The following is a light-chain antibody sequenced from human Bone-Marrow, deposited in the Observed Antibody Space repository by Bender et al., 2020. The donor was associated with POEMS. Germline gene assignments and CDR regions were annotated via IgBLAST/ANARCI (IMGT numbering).Light chain of an antibody. CDR2: NDS. J-gene: IGLJ3*02. CDR1: PVPKYH. V-gene: IGLV3-25*03. Sequence: SHELTQPPSVSVSPGQTAEITCSGDPVPKYHSYWYQQKPGQAPLLLIYNDSERPSGIPERFSGSSSGTTATLTVSEVQAEDEAVYYCQSADNTGTYPEVFGGGTLLTVL. CDR3: QSADNTGTYPEV.